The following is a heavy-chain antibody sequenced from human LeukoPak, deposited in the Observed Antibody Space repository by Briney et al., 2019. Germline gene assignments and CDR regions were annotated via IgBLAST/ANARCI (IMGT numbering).Heavy chain of an antibody. V-gene: IGHV1-69*13. CDR1: GGTFSNYDFTFTSYA. J-gene: IGHJ3*02. Sequence: GASVTVSFTSSGGTFSNYDFTFTSYAITWVRQAPGQGLEWMGGIIPIYGRADYPQKFQGRVTTAADESTRTVTMQLSSLRSEDTAVYYCAGFFYDNSNAAFDIWGQGTVVTVS. D-gene: IGHD3-22*01. CDR3: AGFFYDNSNAAFDI. CDR2: IIPIYGRA.